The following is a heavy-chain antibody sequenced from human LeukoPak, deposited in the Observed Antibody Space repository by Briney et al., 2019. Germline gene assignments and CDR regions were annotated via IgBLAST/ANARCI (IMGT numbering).Heavy chain of an antibody. D-gene: IGHD5-12*01. CDR3: ARALRGYNAHTGLYGMDV. CDR2: ISISSSYI. J-gene: IGHJ6*02. CDR1: GFTFSSNS. V-gene: IGHV3-21*01. Sequence: GGSLRLSCAASGFTFSSNSMNWVRQPPGKGLEWVSSISISSSYIYYADSVKGRFTISRDNAKNSLYLQMSSLRAEDTAVYYCARALRGYNAHTGLYGMDVWGQGTTVTVSS.